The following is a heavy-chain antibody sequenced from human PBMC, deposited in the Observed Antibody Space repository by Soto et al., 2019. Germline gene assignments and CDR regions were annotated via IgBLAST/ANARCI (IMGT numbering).Heavy chain of an antibody. J-gene: IGHJ3*02. CDR1: EFTFSSYG. CDR2: ISYDGNNK. V-gene: IGHV3-30*18. CDR3: AKDRAFWSGTHDAFDI. Sequence: PVGSLRLSCAASEFTFSSYGMHWVRQAPGKGLEWLSVISYDGNNKYYTDSVKGRFTISRDNSKNTLYLQMNSLRGEDTAVYYCAKDRAFWSGTHDAFDIWGQGTMVTVSS. D-gene: IGHD3-3*01.